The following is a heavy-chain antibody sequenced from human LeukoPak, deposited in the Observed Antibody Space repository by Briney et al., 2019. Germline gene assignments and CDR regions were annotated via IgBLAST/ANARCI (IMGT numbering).Heavy chain of an antibody. CDR2: ISGSGGST. V-gene: IGHV3-23*01. CDR3: AKGTSSSSGGDYFDY. D-gene: IGHD6-6*01. Sequence: GGSLRLSCAASGFTFSSYATSWVRQAPGKGLEWVSAISGSGGSTYYADSVKGRFTISRDNSKNTLYLQMNSLRAEDTAVYYCAKGTSSSSGGDYFDYWGQGTLVTVSS. J-gene: IGHJ4*02. CDR1: GFTFSSYA.